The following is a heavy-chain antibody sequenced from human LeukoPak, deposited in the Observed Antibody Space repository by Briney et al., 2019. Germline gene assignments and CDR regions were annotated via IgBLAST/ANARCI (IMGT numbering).Heavy chain of an antibody. J-gene: IGHJ4*02. CDR3: AKDQSYNWNYGSHDY. CDR2: IGCSGTNT. V-gene: IGHV3-23*01. Sequence: SLRLSCAASASTFSSTATSCVRHAPGKGLDWVSIIGCSGTNTYYADSVKGRFTISRDNSKSTLYLHMNSLRAEDAAVYYCAKDQSYNWNYGSHDYWGQGTLVTVSS. CDR1: ASTFSSTA. D-gene: IGHD1-7*01.